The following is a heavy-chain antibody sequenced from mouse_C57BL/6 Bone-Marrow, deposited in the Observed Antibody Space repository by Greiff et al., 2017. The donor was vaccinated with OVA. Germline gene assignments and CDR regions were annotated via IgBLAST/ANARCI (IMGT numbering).Heavy chain of an antibody. CDR3: TTSRIYDGYYRFAY. CDR1: GFNIKDDY. CDR2: IDPGNGDT. V-gene: IGHV14-4*01. D-gene: IGHD2-3*01. Sequence: VQLQQSGAELVRPGASVKFSCTASGFNIKDDYMHWVKQRPEKGLGWIGWIDPGNGDTEYASKFQGKATITADTSSNTAYLQLSSLTSEDTAVYYCTTSRIYDGYYRFAYWGQGTLVTVSA. J-gene: IGHJ3*01.